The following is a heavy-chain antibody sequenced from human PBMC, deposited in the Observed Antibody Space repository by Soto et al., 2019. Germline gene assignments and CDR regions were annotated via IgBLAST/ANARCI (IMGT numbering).Heavy chain of an antibody. Sequence: QVQLQESGPGLVKPSQTLSLTCTVSGGSISSGGYYWSWIRQHPGKGLEWIGYIYYSGSTYYNPSLKTRVTIQEDTSKNQFALKRSSVTAADTAVYYCARGGDGDWNYYYYYGMDVWGQGTTVTVSS. CDR2: IYYSGST. CDR1: GGSISSGGYY. D-gene: IGHD2-21*01. CDR3: ARGGDGDWNYYYYYGMDV. J-gene: IGHJ6*02. V-gene: IGHV4-31*03.